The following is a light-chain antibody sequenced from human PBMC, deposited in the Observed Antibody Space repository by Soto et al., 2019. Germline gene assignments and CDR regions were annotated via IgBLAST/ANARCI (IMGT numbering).Light chain of an antibody. Sequence: DIQMTQSPSSLSASVGDRVTISCQASQDISKYLNWYQQHPGKAPRLLIYDASSLDAGVPSRFSGSGSETDFTFTIDSLQPDDIGTYFCQRFDTLPPAFGQGTKLEI. J-gene: IGKJ2*01. CDR3: QRFDTLPPA. CDR2: DAS. CDR1: QDISKY. V-gene: IGKV1-33*01.